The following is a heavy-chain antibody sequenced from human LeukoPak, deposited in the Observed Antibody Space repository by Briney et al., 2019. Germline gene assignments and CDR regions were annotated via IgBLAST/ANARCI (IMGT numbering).Heavy chain of an antibody. CDR3: ARADDNGDYVTYRSSLDY. V-gene: IGHV4-59*11. D-gene: IGHD4-17*01. CDR2: IYYSGST. J-gene: IGHJ4*02. CDR1: GGSISSHY. Sequence: SETLSLTCTVSGGSISSHYWSWIRQPPGKGLEWIGYIYYSGSTNYNPSLKSRVTISVDTSKNQFSLKLSSVTAADTALYYCARADDNGDYVTYRSSLDYWGQGSLVTVSS.